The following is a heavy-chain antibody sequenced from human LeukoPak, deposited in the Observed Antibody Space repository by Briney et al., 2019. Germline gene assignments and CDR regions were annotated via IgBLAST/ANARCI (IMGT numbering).Heavy chain of an antibody. Sequence: PSETLSLTCTVSGGSISSYYWSWIRQPPGKGLEWIGYIFYTGKTNYNPSLKSRLTISVDTSKNQFSLKLDSVTAADTAVYYCARSRDSAGYYTVLFDYWGQGSLVTVSS. J-gene: IGHJ4*02. D-gene: IGHD3-22*01. CDR1: GGSISSYY. CDR3: ARSRDSAGYYTVLFDY. V-gene: IGHV4-59*01. CDR2: IFYTGKT.